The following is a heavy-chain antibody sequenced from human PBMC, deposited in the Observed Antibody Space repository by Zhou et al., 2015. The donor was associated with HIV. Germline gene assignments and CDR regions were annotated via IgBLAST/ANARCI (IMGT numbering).Heavy chain of an antibody. V-gene: IGHV1-2*06. Sequence: QVVQSAPELKEPGASVRVSCATSTTTGVTYFTHWLRQVPGEGLEWLGRINPSTGGSSYGRLLEGRLTFRLGTHITTSYMDLSLLRADDTAIYYCANQLESGAKVGYDVWGQGTLITVS. D-gene: IGHD4/OR15-4a*01. J-gene: IGHJ4*02. CDR3: ANQLESGAKVGYDV. CDR2: INPSTGGS. CDR1: TTTGVTYF.